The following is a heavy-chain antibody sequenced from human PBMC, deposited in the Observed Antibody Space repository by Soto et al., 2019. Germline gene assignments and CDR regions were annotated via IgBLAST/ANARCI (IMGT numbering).Heavy chain of an antibody. CDR1: GFTFSSYA. J-gene: IGHJ4*02. Sequence: GGSLRLSCAASGFTFSSYAMSWVRQAPGKGLEWVSAISGSGGSTYYADSVKGRFTISRDNSKNTLYLQMNSLRAEDTAVYYCANSPGLLPTYFDYWGQGTLVTVSS. V-gene: IGHV3-23*01. D-gene: IGHD2-15*01. CDR2: ISGSGGST. CDR3: ANSPGLLPTYFDY.